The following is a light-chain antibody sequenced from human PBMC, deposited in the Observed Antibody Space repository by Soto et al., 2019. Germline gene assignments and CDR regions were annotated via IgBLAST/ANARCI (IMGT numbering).Light chain of an antibody. CDR3: CSYTGSGTLV. Sequence: QSALTQPASVSGSPGQSISISCTGTSGDVGSYNLVSWYQQHPGKAPKLMIYDVTKRPSGVSNRFSGSKSGNTASLTISGLQAEDEADYYCCSYTGSGTLVFGGGTKLTVL. CDR1: SGDVGSYNL. V-gene: IGLV2-23*02. J-gene: IGLJ2*01. CDR2: DVT.